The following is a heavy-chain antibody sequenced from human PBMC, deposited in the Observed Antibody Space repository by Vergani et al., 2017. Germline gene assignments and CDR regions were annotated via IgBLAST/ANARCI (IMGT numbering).Heavy chain of an antibody. CDR2: ISSSGTTI. CDR3: AKGDDFWGGRLFQH. D-gene: IGHD3-3*01. Sequence: QVQLVESGGGLVKPGGSLRLSCAASGFTFRDYYMSWIRQAPGKGLEWVSYISSSGTTINYADSERGRFTISRDNAKNSLYLQMNSLRAEDTAVYYCAKGDDFWGGRLFQHWGQGTLVTVSS. CDR1: GFTFRDYY. V-gene: IGHV3-11*01. J-gene: IGHJ1*01.